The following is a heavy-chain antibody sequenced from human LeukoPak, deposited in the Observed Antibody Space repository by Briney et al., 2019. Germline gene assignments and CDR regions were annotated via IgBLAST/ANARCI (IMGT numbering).Heavy chain of an antibody. J-gene: IGHJ4*02. CDR3: ARGGTLDY. Sequence: GGSLRLSCAASGFTFSSYAMHWVRQAPGKGLEWVAVISYDGSNKYYADSVKGRFTISRDNSKNTLYPQMNSLRAEDTAVYYCARGGTLDYWGQGTLVTVSS. CDR2: ISYDGSNK. V-gene: IGHV3-30-3*01. CDR1: GFTFSSYA.